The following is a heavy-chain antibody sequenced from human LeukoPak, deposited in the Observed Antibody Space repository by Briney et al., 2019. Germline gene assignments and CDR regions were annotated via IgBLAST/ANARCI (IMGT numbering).Heavy chain of an antibody. CDR1: QFGFSVYW. CDR2: INEAETEE. CDR3: ARASAPGTVDY. Sequence: GGSLRLSCAASQFGFSVYWMSWVRQAPGKGLEWVANINEAETEEFYVDSVEGRFTISRDNRKKLLYLQMNSLRVDDTAIYYCARASAPGTVDYWGQGTLVTVSS. V-gene: IGHV3-7*01. J-gene: IGHJ4*02.